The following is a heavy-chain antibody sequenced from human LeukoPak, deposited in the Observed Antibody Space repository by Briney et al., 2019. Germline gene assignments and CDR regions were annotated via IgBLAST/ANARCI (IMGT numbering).Heavy chain of an antibody. CDR3: ARHREGPAYYFDY. V-gene: IGHV4-39*01. J-gene: IGHJ4*02. CDR1: GASLSSSGYY. Sequence: PETLTLTCTVSGASLSSSGYYWGWIRQPPGKGLEWIGIIYYSGRTYYDPSLKSRVTISLDTSKNQFSLELISVTAADTAVYYCARHREGPAYYFDYWGQGTLVNVSS. CDR2: IYYSGRT. D-gene: IGHD1-26*01.